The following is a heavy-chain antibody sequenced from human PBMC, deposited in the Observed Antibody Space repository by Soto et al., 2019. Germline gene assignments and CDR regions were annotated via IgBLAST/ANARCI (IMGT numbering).Heavy chain of an antibody. CDR1: GFTFSSYS. Sequence: EVKLLESGGGLVQPGGSLRLSCAASGFTFSSYSMSWVRQAPGKGLEGVPNITASRGATYYADAEKGRFTISRDSSRNTLYLQMNSLRVEDTALYYCAKCIQVNWNYDAFHLWGQGTMVTVAS. J-gene: IGHJ3*01. CDR3: AKCIQVNWNYDAFHL. V-gene: IGHV3-23*01. D-gene: IGHD1-7*01. CDR2: ITASRGAT.